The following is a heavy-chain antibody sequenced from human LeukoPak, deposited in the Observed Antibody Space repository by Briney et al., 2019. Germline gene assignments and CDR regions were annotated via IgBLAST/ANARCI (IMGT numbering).Heavy chain of an antibody. Sequence: PGRSLRLSCAASGFTFSSYGMHWVRQAPGKGLERVAVISYDGSNKYYADSVKGRFTISRDNSKNTLYLQMNSLRAEDTAVYYCAKDLGYCSSTSCHYYGMDVWGQGTTVTVSS. CDR2: ISYDGSNK. CDR3: AKDLGYCSSTSCHYYGMDV. V-gene: IGHV3-30*18. J-gene: IGHJ6*02. D-gene: IGHD2-2*01. CDR1: GFTFSSYG.